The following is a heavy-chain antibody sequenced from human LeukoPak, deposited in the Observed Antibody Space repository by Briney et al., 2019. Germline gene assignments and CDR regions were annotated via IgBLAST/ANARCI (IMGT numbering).Heavy chain of an antibody. CDR2: ISSSSSYI. J-gene: IGHJ3*02. Sequence: PGGSLRLSCAASGFTFSSYSMNWVRQAPGKGLEWVSSISSSSSYIYYADSVKGRFTISRDNAKNSLYLQMNSLRAEDTAVYYCARGPGRGVSPEENENAFDIWGQGTMVTVSS. D-gene: IGHD3-10*01. CDR1: GFTFSSYS. CDR3: ARGPGRGVSPEENENAFDI. V-gene: IGHV3-21*04.